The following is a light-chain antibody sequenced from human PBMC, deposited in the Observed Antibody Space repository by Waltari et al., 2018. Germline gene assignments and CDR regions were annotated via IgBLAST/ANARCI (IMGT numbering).Light chain of an antibody. CDR2: AVS. V-gene: IGLV2-14*01. CDR3: SSYASSSSVV. CDR1: SSDVGGYNH. J-gene: IGLJ2*01. Sequence: QSALTQPASVSGSPGQSITISCTGTSSDVGGYNHVSWYHQPPGKAPKLMIYAVSNRPSGVSDRFSVSKSANTASLTISGLQAEDEANYYCSSYASSSSVVFGGGTKLTVL.